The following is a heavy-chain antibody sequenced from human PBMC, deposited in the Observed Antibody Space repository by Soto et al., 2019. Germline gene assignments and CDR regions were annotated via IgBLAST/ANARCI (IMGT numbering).Heavy chain of an antibody. CDR3: ARAEDDYGDQDHFDF. J-gene: IGHJ4*02. V-gene: IGHV3-23*01. Sequence: EVQLLESGGELVQPGGSLRLSCAASGFAFSGYAMSWVRQAPGRGLEWVSGIGGSGVSTYYADSVKGRFTISRDNSKITLYLQMISLRGEDTAIYYCARAEDDYGDQDHFDFWGQGALVTVSS. CDR2: IGGSGVST. CDR1: GFAFSGYA. D-gene: IGHD4-17*01.